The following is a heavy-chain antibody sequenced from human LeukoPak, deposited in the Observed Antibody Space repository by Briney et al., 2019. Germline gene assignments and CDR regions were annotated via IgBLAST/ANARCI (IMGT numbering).Heavy chain of an antibody. D-gene: IGHD3-3*01. CDR1: GFTFSNAW. CDR3: TTYDFWSGYYRVDY. J-gene: IGHJ4*02. V-gene: IGHV3-15*01. CDR2: FKSKTDGGTT. Sequence: GGSLRLSCAASGFTFSNAWMSWVRQAPGKGLEWVGRFKSKTDGGTTDYAAPVKGRFTISRDDSKNTLYLQMNSLKTEDTAVYYCTTYDFWSGYYRVDYWGQGTLVTVSS.